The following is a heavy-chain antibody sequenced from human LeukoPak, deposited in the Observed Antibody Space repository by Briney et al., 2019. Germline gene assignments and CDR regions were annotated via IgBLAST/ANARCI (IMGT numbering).Heavy chain of an antibody. Sequence: ASVKVSCKASGYTFTGYYMHWVRQAPGQGLEWMGRINPNSGGTNYAQKFQGRVTMTRATSISTAYMELSRLRSDDTAVYYCARWEGILAFDYCYYMDVWGKGTTVTVSS. J-gene: IGHJ6*03. V-gene: IGHV1-2*06. CDR1: GYTFTGYY. CDR3: ARWEGILAFDYCYYMDV. D-gene: IGHD3-9*01. CDR2: INPNSGGT.